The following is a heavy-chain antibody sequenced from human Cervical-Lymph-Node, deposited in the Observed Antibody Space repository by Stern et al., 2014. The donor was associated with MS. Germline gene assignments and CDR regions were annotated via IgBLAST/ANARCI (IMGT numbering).Heavy chain of an antibody. J-gene: IGHJ4*02. CDR3: ATPGDYGILTGFRD. CDR1: RGSISSSSYC. V-gene: IGHV4-39*01. Sequence: QVQLQESGPGLVKPSETLSLTCTVSRGSISSSSYCWGWIRQPPGKGLEWIGIIYESGTTYYNPSLKSRVTISVDTSTNQFSLKLNLVTAADTAMYYCATPGDYGILTGFRDWGQGTLVTVSS. CDR2: IYESGTT. D-gene: IGHD3-9*01.